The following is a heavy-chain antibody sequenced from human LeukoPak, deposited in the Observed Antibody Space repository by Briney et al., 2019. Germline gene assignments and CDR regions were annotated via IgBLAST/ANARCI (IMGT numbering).Heavy chain of an antibody. CDR2: ISYDGSNK. V-gene: IGHV3-30*03. CDR3: ARTTEAHSWQTRYYSYYMDV. J-gene: IGHJ6*03. D-gene: IGHD6-13*01. Sequence: GRSLRLSCAASGFTFSSYGMHWVRQAPGKGLEWVAVISYDGSNKYYADSVKGRFTISRDNSKNTLYLQMNSLRAEDTAVYYCARTTEAHSWQTRYYSYYMDVWDKGTTVTVSS. CDR1: GFTFSSYG.